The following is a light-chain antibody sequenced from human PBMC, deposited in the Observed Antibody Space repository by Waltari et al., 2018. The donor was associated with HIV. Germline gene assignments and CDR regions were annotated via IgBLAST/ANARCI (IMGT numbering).Light chain of an antibody. J-gene: IGLJ2*01. CDR2: RDS. CDR1: NIGSKN. CDR3: QVWDSITVV. Sequence: SYELTQPLSVSVALGQTDRITWGGNNIGSKNVHWYQQKPGQAPVLVIYRDSNRPSGIPERFSGSNSGNTATLTISRAQAGDEADYYCQVWDSITVVFGGGTKLTVL. V-gene: IGLV3-9*01.